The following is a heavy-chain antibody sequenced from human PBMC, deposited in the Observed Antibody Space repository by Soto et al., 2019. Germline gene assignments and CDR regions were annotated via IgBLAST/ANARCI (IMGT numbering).Heavy chain of an antibody. CDR2: IIPIFGTA. Sequence: GASVKVSCKASGGTFSSYAISWVRQAPGQGLEWMGEIIPIFGTANYAQKFQGRVTITADESTSTAYMELNSLRAEDTAVYYCAKVPYSSGWYVDYWGQGTLVTVSS. J-gene: IGHJ4*02. CDR1: GGTFSSYA. V-gene: IGHV1-69*13. CDR3: AKVPYSSGWYVDY. D-gene: IGHD6-19*01.